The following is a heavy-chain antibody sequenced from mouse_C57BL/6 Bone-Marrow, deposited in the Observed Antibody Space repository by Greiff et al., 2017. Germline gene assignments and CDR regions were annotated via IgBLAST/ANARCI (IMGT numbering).Heavy chain of an antibody. CDR3: ARGHSDYYGSSYGY. CDR1: GYSITSGYY. Sequence: EVQRVESGPGLVKPSQSLSLTCSVTGYSITSGYYWNWIRQFPGNKLEWMGYISYDGSNNYNPSLKNRISITRDTSKNQFFLKLNSVTTEDTATYYCARGHSDYYGSSYGYWGQGTTLTVSS. CDR2: ISYDGSN. V-gene: IGHV3-6*01. D-gene: IGHD1-1*01. J-gene: IGHJ2*01.